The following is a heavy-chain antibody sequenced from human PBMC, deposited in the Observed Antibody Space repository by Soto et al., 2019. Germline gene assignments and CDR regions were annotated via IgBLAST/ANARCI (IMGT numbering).Heavy chain of an antibody. V-gene: IGHV1-8*01. CDR1: GYTFTSYD. D-gene: IGHD2-8*01. Sequence: QVQLVQSGAEVKKPGASVKVSCKASGYTFTSYDINWVRQATGQGLEWMGCMNPNSGNTGYAQKFQGRVSVTGNTSISTAYMELSSLRSEDTAVYYCAVRVYAPTDYYYYGMDVWGQGTTVTVSS. CDR3: AVRVYAPTDYYYYGMDV. J-gene: IGHJ6*02. CDR2: MNPNSGNT.